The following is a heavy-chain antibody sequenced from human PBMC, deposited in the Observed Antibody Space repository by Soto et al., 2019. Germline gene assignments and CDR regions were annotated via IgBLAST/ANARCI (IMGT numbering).Heavy chain of an antibody. J-gene: IGHJ4*02. D-gene: IGHD6-13*01. Sequence: QVQLQESGPGLVKPSGTLSLTCAVSGGSISSSNWWSWVRQPPGKGLEWIGEIYHSGSTNYNPSLKSRVTISVDKSKNQFSLKLSSVTAADTAVYYCARVYSSSWYGWWDSYFDYWGQGTLVTVSS. V-gene: IGHV4-4*02. CDR2: IYHSGST. CDR1: GGSISSSNW. CDR3: ARVYSSSWYGWWDSYFDY.